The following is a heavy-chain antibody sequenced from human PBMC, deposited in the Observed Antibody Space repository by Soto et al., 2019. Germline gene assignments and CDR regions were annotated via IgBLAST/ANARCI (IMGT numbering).Heavy chain of an antibody. D-gene: IGHD6-13*01. CDR3: ARGQSSSSWYPT. V-gene: IGHV4-59*01. Sequence: PAETLSLTCTFSGGSISIFYWSWIRQPPGKGLEWIGFIYYSGSTKYNPSLKTRVTISVDTSKNQFSLKLSSVTAADTAGYYCARGQSSSSWYPTWGQGTLVTSPQ. CDR2: IYYSGST. J-gene: IGHJ5*02. CDR1: GGSISIFY.